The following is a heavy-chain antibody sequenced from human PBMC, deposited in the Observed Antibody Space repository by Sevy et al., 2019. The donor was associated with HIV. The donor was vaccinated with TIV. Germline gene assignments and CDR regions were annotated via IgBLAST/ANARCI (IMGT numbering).Heavy chain of an antibody. D-gene: IGHD3-22*01. Sequence: GGSLRLSCAASGFTFSSYAMHWVRQAPGKGLEWVAVISYDGSNKYYADSVKGRFTISRANSKNTLYLQMNSLRAEDTAVYYCARDSSVSSGYYYVYYYYYGMDVWGQGTTVTVSS. J-gene: IGHJ6*02. V-gene: IGHV3-30*04. CDR1: GFTFSSYA. CDR3: ARDSSVSSGYYYVYYYYYGMDV. CDR2: ISYDGSNK.